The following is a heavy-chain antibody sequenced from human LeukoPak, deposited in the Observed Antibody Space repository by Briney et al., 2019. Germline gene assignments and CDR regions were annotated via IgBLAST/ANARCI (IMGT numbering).Heavy chain of an antibody. CDR2: IKSDGSST. Sequence: GGSLRLSCAASGFTFSSYWMHWVRHAPGKGLVWVSHIKSDGSSTNYADSVKGRLTISRDNAKNTLYLQMNRLRADDTAVYYCARGYGDYVQGRFDYWGQGTVVTVSS. CDR1: GFTFSSYW. V-gene: IGHV3-74*01. CDR3: ARGYGDYVQGRFDY. J-gene: IGHJ4*02. D-gene: IGHD4-17*01.